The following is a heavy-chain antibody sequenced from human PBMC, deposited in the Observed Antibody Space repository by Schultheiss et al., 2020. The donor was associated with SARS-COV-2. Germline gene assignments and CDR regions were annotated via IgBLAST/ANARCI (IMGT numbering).Heavy chain of an antibody. CDR3: ARAKGVHWYFDL. D-gene: IGHD3-10*01. J-gene: IGHJ2*01. CDR2: INHSGST. CDR1: GASFDDNVY. V-gene: IGHV4-34*09. Sequence: SCAVYGASFDDNVYWSWIRQSPGRGLEWIGEINHSGSTYYNPSLKSRVTISVDTSKNQFSLKLSSVTAADTAVYYCARAKGVHWYFDLWGRGTLVTVSS.